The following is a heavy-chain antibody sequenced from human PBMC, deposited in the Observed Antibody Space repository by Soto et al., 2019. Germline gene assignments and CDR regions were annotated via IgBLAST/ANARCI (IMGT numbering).Heavy chain of an antibody. CDR1: GYTFSDYY. CDR3: AREPATAKPEGVDF. D-gene: IGHD1-1*01. J-gene: IGHJ4*02. Sequence: ASLKVSCKASGYTFSDYYIHWVRQAPGQGLEWMGWINPNSGGTKYAPKFQGGVTMTRDTSITTAYMELSRLRSGDTAVYYCAREPATAKPEGVDFWGQGTLVTVSS. V-gene: IGHV1-2*02. CDR2: INPNSGGT.